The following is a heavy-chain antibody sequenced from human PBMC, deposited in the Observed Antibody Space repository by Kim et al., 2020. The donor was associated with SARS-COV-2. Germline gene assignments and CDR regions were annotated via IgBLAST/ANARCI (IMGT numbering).Heavy chain of an antibody. V-gene: IGHV4-31*03. CDR3: ARGYYGGNPPYYYYGMDV. CDR2: IYYSGST. J-gene: IGHJ6*02. CDR1: GGSISSGGYY. Sequence: SETLSLTCTVSGGSISSGGYYWSWIRQHPGKGLEWIGYIYYSGSTYYNPSLKSRVTISVDTSKNQFSLKLSSVTAADTAVYYCARGYYGGNPPYYYYGMDVWGQGTTVTVSS. D-gene: IGHD4-17*01.